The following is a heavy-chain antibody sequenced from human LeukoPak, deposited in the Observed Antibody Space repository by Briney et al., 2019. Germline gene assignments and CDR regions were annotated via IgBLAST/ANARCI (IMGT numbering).Heavy chain of an antibody. CDR2: ISSSSSYI. CDR3: ARDPRWREWLSYMDV. D-gene: IGHD3-3*01. CDR1: GFTFSSYS. V-gene: IGHV3-21*01. Sequence: GGSLRLSCAASGFTFSSYSMNWVRQAPGKGLEGVSSISSSSSYIYYADSVKGRFTISGDNAKNSLYLQMNSLGAEDTAVYYCARDPRWREWLSYMDVWGKGTTVTVSS. J-gene: IGHJ6*03.